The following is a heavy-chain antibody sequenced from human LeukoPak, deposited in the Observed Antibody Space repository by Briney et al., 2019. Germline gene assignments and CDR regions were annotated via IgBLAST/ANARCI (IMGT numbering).Heavy chain of an antibody. CDR3: AATRITMVRGVTHFDY. Sequence: PSETLSLTCAVYGGSFSGYYWSWIRQPPGKGLEWIGYIYYSGSTNYNPSLKSRVTISVDTSKNQFSLKLSSVTAADTAVYYCAATRITMVRGVTHFDYWGQGTLVTVSS. CDR1: GGSFSGYY. V-gene: IGHV4-59*01. CDR2: IYYSGST. D-gene: IGHD3-10*01. J-gene: IGHJ4*02.